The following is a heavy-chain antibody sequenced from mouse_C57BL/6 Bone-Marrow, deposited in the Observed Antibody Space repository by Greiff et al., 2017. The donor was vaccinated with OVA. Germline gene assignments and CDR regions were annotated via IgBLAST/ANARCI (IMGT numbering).Heavy chain of an antibody. D-gene: IGHD1-1*01. Sequence: EVQLHQSGPELVKPGASVKISCKASGYTFTDYYMNWVKQSHGKSLEWIGDINPNNGGTSYNQKFKGKATLTVDKSSSTAYMELRSLTSEDSAVYYCARRRCYYRLFDYWGQGTTLTVSS. J-gene: IGHJ2*01. CDR1: GYTFTDYY. CDR3: ARRRCYYRLFDY. V-gene: IGHV1-26*01. CDR2: INPNNGGT.